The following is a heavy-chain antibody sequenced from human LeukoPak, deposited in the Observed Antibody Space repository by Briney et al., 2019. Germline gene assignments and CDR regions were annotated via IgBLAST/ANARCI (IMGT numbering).Heavy chain of an antibody. CDR3: ARSITTYCSGGTCYSAEYFQH. V-gene: IGHV3-21*01. CDR2: ISSSSSYI. D-gene: IGHD2-15*01. J-gene: IGHJ1*01. Sequence: GGSLRLSCAASGFTFSSYNMNWVRQAPGKGLEWVSSISSSSSYIYYADSVKGRFTISRDNAKNSLYLQMNSLRAEDTAVYYCARSITTYCSGGTCYSAEYFQHWGQGTLVTVSS. CDR1: GFTFSSYN.